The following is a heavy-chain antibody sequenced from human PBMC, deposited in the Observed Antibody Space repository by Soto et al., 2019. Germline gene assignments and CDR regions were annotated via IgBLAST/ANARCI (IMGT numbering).Heavy chain of an antibody. CDR3: ARDRYSNYGHWFDP. D-gene: IGHD4-4*01. J-gene: IGHJ5*02. CDR2: IYYSGST. V-gene: IGHV4-59*12. Sequence: SETLSLTCTVSGGSISSYYWSWIRQPPGKGLEWIGDIYYSGSTNYNPSLKSRVTISVDTSKNQFSLKLSSVTAADTAVYYCARDRYSNYGHWFDPWGQGTLVTVSS. CDR1: GGSISSYY.